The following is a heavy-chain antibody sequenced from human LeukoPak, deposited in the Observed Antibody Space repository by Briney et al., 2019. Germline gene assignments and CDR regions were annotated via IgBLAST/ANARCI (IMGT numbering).Heavy chain of an antibody. D-gene: IGHD3-3*01. CDR1: GGSISSSTYY. Sequence: SETLSLTCAVSGGSISSSTYYWGWIRQSPGKGLEWIGCIYETGSTYYKPSLKSRVTISVDTSKNQFSLKLTSVTAADTAVYYCARGVGGITIFGVVKLSWFDPWGQGTLVTVSS. V-gene: IGHV4-39*02. CDR3: ARGVGGITIFGVVKLSWFDP. J-gene: IGHJ5*02. CDR2: IYETGST.